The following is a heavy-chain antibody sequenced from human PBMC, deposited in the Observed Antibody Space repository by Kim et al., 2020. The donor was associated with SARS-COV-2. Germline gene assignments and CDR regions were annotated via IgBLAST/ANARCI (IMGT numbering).Heavy chain of an antibody. V-gene: IGHV3-23*01. J-gene: IGHJ4*02. CDR3: AKDRRYVVPAASQGDY. CDR1: GFTFSSYA. CDR2: ISGSGGST. D-gene: IGHD2-2*01. Sequence: GGSLRLSCAASGFTFSSYAMSWVRQAPGKGLEWVSAISGSGGSTYYADPVKGRFTISRDNSKNTLYLQMNSLRAEDTAVYYCAKDRRYVVPAASQGDYWGQGTLVTVSS.